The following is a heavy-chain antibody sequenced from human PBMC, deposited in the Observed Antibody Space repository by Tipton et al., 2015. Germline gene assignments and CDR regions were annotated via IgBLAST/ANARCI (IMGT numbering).Heavy chain of an antibody. Sequence: TLSLTCTVSGGSIRSSSYYWGWIRQPPGKGLEWIGSIYFSGSTYYSPSLTSRVTISMDASKNQPSLKLSSVTATDTAVYYCARARGRHGGLFDSWGQGTLVTVSS. CDR1: GGSIRSSSYY. D-gene: IGHD4-23*01. J-gene: IGHJ4*02. CDR2: IYFSGST. V-gene: IGHV4-39*01. CDR3: ARARGRHGGLFDS.